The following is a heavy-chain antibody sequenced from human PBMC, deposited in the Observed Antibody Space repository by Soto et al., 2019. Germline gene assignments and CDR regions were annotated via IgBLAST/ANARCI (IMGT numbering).Heavy chain of an antibody. CDR1: GFTFSDYY. CDR2: ISPSSTYT. V-gene: IGHV3-11*06. J-gene: IGHJ4*02. Sequence: QVQLVESGGGLVKPGGSLRLSCAGSGFTFSDYYMSWIRQAPGKGLEWVSYISPSSTYTNSADSVKGRFTISRDNAKNSLFLQMNSLRAEDTAVYYCARGLTINSWYEGYWSQGTLVTVSS. CDR3: ARGLTINSWYEGY. D-gene: IGHD6-13*01.